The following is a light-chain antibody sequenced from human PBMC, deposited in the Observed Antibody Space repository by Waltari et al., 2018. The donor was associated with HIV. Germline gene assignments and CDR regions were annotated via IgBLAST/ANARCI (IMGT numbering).Light chain of an antibody. V-gene: IGLV2-14*01. Sequence: SDLTQPASVSGFLGQSLTISCTAADREFGLSTFISWYQQQPGKVPKLLLYEVDTRASGVHVRFSGSKSGNTASLTISGLQVEDEGLYHCASYTADDTVLFGGGTTVTV. CDR2: EVD. J-gene: IGLJ2*01. CDR1: DREFGLSTF. CDR3: ASYTADDTVL.